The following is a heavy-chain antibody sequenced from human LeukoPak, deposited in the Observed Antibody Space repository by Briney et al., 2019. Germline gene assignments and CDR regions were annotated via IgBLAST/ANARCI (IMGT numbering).Heavy chain of an antibody. CDR3: ARDIAYYDSSGGPNWFDP. Sequence: ASVKVSCKASGGTFSSYTISWVRQAPGQGLEWMGRITPILGIANYAQKFQGRVTITADKSTSTAYMELSSLRSEDTAVYYCARDIAYYDSSGGPNWFDPWGQGTLVTVSS. D-gene: IGHD3-22*01. V-gene: IGHV1-69*04. CDR1: GGTFSSYT. J-gene: IGHJ5*02. CDR2: ITPILGIA.